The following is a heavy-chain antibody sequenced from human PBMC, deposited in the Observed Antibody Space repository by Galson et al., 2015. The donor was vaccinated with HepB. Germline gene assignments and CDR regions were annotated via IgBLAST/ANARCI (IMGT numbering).Heavy chain of an antibody. CDR2: IWYDGNNK. Sequence: SLRLSCAASGFTFSNYAMHWVRQAPGKGLEWVAVIWYDGNNKYYADSVEGRFTISRDNSKNTVYLRMNSLRVEDTAVYYCARDLYDSSHNGYRNGPFDYWGQGTLVTVSS. D-gene: IGHD3-22*01. CDR1: GFTFSNYA. V-gene: IGHV3-33*01. CDR3: ARDLYDSSHNGYRNGPFDY. J-gene: IGHJ4*02.